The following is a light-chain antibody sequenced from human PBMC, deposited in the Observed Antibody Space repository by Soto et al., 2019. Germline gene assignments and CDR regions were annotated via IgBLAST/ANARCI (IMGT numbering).Light chain of an antibody. J-gene: IGKJ5*01. V-gene: IGKV3-20*01. CDR1: QSVSNNY. Sequence: EIVLTQSPGTLSFSPGERSTRSCRASQSVSNNYLAWYQQKPGQAPRRLIYGASTRATGIPDRFSGSGSGTDFTLTIGRLEPEDFAVYYCQQYGSSPTFGEGTRLEI. CDR2: GAS. CDR3: QQYGSSPT.